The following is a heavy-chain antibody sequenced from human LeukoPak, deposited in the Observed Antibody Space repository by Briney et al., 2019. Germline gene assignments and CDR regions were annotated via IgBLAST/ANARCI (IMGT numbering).Heavy chain of an antibody. CDR1: GFTFSSYA. CDR3: AKDRWGCSSTSCYDGYFDY. V-gene: IGHV3-23*01. CDR2: ISGGGGST. Sequence: GGSLRLSCAASGFTFSSYAMSWVRQAPGKGLEWVSAISGGGGSTYYADSVKGRFTISRDNSKNTLYLQMNSLRAEDTAVYYCAKDRWGCSSTSCYDGYFDYWGQGTLVTVSS. D-gene: IGHD2-2*01. J-gene: IGHJ4*02.